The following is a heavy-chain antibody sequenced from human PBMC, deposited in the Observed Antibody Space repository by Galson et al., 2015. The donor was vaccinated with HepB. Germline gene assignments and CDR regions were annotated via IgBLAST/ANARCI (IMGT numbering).Heavy chain of an antibody. V-gene: IGHV3-30*04. CDR1: GFTFSRHA. D-gene: IGHD6-13*01. CDR2: ILYDGSNE. Sequence: SLRLSCATSGFTFSRHAVHWVRQAPGKGLEWLAVILYDGSNEFYADSVKGRHTISRDNSKKTLFLQMNSLRPEDTGVYHCARESGYSRDRDSAYFPNGMDVWRQGTTVMVSS. J-gene: IGHJ6*02. CDR3: ARESGYSRDRDSAYFPNGMDV.